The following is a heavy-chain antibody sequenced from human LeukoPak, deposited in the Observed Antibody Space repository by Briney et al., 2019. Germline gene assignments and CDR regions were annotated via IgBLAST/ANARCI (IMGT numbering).Heavy chain of an antibody. D-gene: IGHD2-15*01. V-gene: IGHV3-11*06. CDR1: GFTFSDYY. Sequence: PGGSLRLSCAASGFTFSDYYMSWIRQAPGKGLEWVSYISSSSSYTNYADSEKGRFTISRDNAKNSLYLQMNSLRAEDTAVYYCARGSVHCSGGSCYLDYWGQGTLVTVSS. CDR3: ARGSVHCSGGSCYLDY. CDR2: ISSSSSYT. J-gene: IGHJ4*02.